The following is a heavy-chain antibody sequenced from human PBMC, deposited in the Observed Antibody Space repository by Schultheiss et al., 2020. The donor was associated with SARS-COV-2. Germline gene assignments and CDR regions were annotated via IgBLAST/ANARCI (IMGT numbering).Heavy chain of an antibody. CDR2: INWNGGST. J-gene: IGHJ4*02. V-gene: IGHV3-20*04. CDR3: ARDQNWGFDY. CDR1: GFTFDDYG. D-gene: IGHD7-27*01. Sequence: GGSLRLSCAASGFTFDDYGMSWVRQAPGKGLEWVSGINWNGGSTGYADSVKGRFTISRDNAKNSLYLEMNSLRPDDTAVYYCARDQNWGFDYWGQGALVTVSS.